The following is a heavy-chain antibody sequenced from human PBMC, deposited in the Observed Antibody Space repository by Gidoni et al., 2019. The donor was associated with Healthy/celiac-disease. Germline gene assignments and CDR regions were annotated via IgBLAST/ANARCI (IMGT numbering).Heavy chain of an antibody. V-gene: IGHV3-21*01. CDR2: ISSSSSYI. D-gene: IGHD2-21*02. CDR1: GFTFSSYS. CDR3: ARDFGVVTAADAFDI. J-gene: IGHJ3*02. Sequence: EVQLVESGGGLVKPGGSLRLACAASGFTFSSYSRNWVRQAPGKGLEWVSSISSSSSYIYYADSVKGRFTIARDNAKNSLYLQMNSLRAEDTAVYYCARDFGVVTAADAFDIWGQGTMVTVSS.